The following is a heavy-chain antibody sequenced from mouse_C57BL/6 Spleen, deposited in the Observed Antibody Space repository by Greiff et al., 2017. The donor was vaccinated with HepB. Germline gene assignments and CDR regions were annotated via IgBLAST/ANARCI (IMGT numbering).Heavy chain of an antibody. D-gene: IGHD4-1*01. J-gene: IGHJ4*01. CDR2: IDPANGNT. CDR3: ARWGLTGPDYYAMDY. Sequence: EVQLQQSVAELVRPGASVKLSCTASGFNIKNTYMHWVKQRPEQGLEWIGRIDPANGNTKYAPKFQGKATITADTSSNPAYLQLSSMSSEDTAIYYCARWGLTGPDYYAMDYWGQGTSVTVSS. CDR1: GFNIKNTY. V-gene: IGHV14-3*01.